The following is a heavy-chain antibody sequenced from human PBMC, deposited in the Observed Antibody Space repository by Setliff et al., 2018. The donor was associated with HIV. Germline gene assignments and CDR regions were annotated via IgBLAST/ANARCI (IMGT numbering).Heavy chain of an antibody. CDR1: GYTFTGYY. CDR3: AREIGDYYDSSGYYPPTDYYYGMDV. D-gene: IGHD3-22*01. J-gene: IGHJ6*02. V-gene: IGHV1-18*04. Sequence: ASVKVSCKASGYTFTGYYMHWVRQAPGQGLEWMGWINTHSGYTNYAQNVQGRVTMTTDTSTSTAYMELRSLRSDDTAVYYCAREIGDYYDSSGYYPPTDYYYGMDVWGQGTTVTSP. CDR2: INTHSGYT.